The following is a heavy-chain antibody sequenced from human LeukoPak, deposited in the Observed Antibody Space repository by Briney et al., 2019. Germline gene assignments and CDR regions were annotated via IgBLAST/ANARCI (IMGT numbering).Heavy chain of an antibody. D-gene: IGHD6-19*01. CDR2: FYHSGST. CDR1: GYSISSGYY. CDR3: ARGDSVAGFDY. V-gene: IGHV4-38-2*02. J-gene: IGHJ4*02. Sequence: KTSETLSLTCTVSGYSISSGYYWGWIRQPPGKGLEWVGSFYHSGSTYYNPSLKSRVTISVDTSKNQFSLKLRSVTAADTAVYYCARGDSVAGFDYWGQGTLVTVSS.